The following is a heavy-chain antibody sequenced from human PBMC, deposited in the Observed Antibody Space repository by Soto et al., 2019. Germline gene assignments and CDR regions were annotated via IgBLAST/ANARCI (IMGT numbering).Heavy chain of an antibody. D-gene: IGHD3-22*01. Sequence: SSTXSLTCFVSVYSIIIGYYFVCFRQPPGKGLEWIGRIYYTGSNDYNPSLKGRVTISVDTSKNQFSLKLSSVTAADTALYYCERSQNYFDSRGYVFDLWGKGAMV. CDR2: IYYTGSN. CDR3: ERSQNYFDSRGYVFDL. J-gene: IGHJ3*01. V-gene: IGHV4-38-2*01. CDR1: VYSIIIGYY.